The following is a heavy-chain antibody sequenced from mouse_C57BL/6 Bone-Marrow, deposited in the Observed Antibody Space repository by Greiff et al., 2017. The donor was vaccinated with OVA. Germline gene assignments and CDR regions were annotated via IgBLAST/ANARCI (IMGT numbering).Heavy chain of an antibody. CDR2: IWTGGGT. CDR1: GFSLTSYA. D-gene: IGHD1-1*01. J-gene: IGHJ1*03. V-gene: IGHV2-9-1*01. Sequence: VMLVESGPGLVAPSQRLSITCTVSGFSLTSYAISWVRQPPGKGLEWLGVIWTGGGTNYNSALKSRLSISKDNSKSQVFLKMNSLQTDDTARYYCARNYYYGSSYGYWYFDVWGTGTTVTVSS. CDR3: ARNYYYGSSYGYWYFDV.